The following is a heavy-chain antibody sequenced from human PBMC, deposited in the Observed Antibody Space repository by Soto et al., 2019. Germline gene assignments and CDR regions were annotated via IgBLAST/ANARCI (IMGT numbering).Heavy chain of an antibody. V-gene: IGHV1-69*13. D-gene: IGHD4-17*01. CDR2: IIPKFGTT. CDR3: ARELDPSYGGNSLSLDY. CDR1: GGSFSTYG. J-gene: IGHJ4*02. Sequence: QVQLVQSGAEVKKPGSSVKVSCKASGGSFSTYGINWVRLAPGQGLEWMGGIIPKFGTTNYAQNFQGRVTXTPXESTNTAYMELNYLGSDDTAVYFCARELDPSYGGNSLSLDYWGQGTQVTVSS.